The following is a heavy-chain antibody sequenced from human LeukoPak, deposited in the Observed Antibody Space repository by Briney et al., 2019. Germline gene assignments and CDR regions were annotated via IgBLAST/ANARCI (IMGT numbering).Heavy chain of an antibody. CDR3: AHRLYGGTIDY. D-gene: IGHD4-23*01. J-gene: IGHJ4*02. Sequence: SGPTLVKPTQTLTLTCTFSGFSLRTSEVGVGWIRQPPGKALEWLAFIYWNDIKRYSPSLESRLTITKDTSKNQVVLTVTNMDPVDTATYYCAHRLYGGTIDYWGQGTLVTVSS. V-gene: IGHV2-5*01. CDR1: GFSLRTSEVG. CDR2: IYWNDIK.